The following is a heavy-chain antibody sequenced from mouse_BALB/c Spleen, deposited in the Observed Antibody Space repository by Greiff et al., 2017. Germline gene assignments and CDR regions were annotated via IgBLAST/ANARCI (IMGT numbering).Heavy chain of an antibody. CDR2: IDPANGNT. J-gene: IGHJ2*01. CDR1: GFNIKDTY. Sequence: VHVKQSGAELVKPGASVKLSCTASGFNIKDTYMHWVKQRPEQGLEWIGRIDPANGNTKYDPKFQGKATITADTSSNTAYLQLSSLTSEDTAVYYCASGRNYRYYFDYWGQGTTLTVSS. D-gene: IGHD2-14*01. V-gene: IGHV14-3*02. CDR3: ASGRNYRYYFDY.